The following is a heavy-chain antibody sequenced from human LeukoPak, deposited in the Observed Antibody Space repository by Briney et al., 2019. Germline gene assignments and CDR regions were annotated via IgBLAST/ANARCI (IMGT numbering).Heavy chain of an antibody. CDR2: INPNRGGT. CDR3: AKWELPAGAFDI. V-gene: IGHV1-2*07. D-gene: IGHD1-26*01. CDR1: VYTFTGYY. J-gene: IGHJ3*02. Sequence: GASVKVSPKASVYTFTGYYMHWVRQAPRQGREWMGWINPNRGGTNYAHKFQGGVTMTRDTSISTAYMELSRLRSDDTAVYYCAKWELPAGAFDIWGQGTLVTVSS.